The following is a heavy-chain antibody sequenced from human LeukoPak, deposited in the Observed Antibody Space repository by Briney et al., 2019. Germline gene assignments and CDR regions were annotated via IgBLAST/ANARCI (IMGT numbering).Heavy chain of an antibody. V-gene: IGHV4-34*01. Sequence: SETLSLTCAVYGGSFSGYYWSWIRQPPGKGLEWIGEINHSGSTNYNPSLKSRVTISVDTSENQFSLKLSSVTAADTAVYYCARGTRVYCSGGSCYFGEDYWGQGTLVTVSS. D-gene: IGHD2-15*01. CDR2: INHSGST. CDR1: GGSFSGYY. CDR3: ARGTRVYCSGGSCYFGEDY. J-gene: IGHJ4*02.